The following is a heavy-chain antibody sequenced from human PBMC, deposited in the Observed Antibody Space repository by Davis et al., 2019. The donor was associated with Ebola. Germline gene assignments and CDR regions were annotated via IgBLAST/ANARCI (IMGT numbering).Heavy chain of an antibody. CDR2: IIPIFGTA. CDR1: VGTFSSYA. V-gene: IGHV1-69*06. J-gene: IGHJ6*02. D-gene: IGHD3-3*01. CDR3: ARDTGTIFGVAGYYYGMDV. Sequence: AASVKVSCKASVGTFSSYAISWVRQAPRQGLEWMGGIIPIFGTANYAQKFQGRVTITADKSTSTAYMELSSLRSEDTAVYYCARDTGTIFGVAGYYYGMDVWGQGTTVTVSS.